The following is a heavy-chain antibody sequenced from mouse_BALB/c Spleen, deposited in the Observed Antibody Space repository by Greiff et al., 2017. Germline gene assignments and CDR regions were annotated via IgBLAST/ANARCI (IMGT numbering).Heavy chain of an antibody. CDR2: IDPFNGGT. CDR3: ARGDYDGDYYAMDY. J-gene: IGHJ4*01. V-gene: IGHV1S135*01. D-gene: IGHD2-4*01. CDR1: GYSFTSYY. Sequence: EVQLVESGPELMKPGASVKISCKASGYSFTSYYMHWVKQSHGKSLEWIGYIDPFNGGTSYNQKFKGKATLTVDKSSSTAYMHLSSLTSEDSAVYYCARGDYDGDYYAMDYWGQGTTVTVSS.